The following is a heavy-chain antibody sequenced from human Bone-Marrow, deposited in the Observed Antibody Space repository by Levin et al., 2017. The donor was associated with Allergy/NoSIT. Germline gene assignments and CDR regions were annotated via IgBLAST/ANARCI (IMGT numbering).Heavy chain of an antibody. J-gene: IGHJ4*02. V-gene: IGHV3-30*18. CDR1: GFTLSDYA. CDR2: ISYDGRNE. Sequence: GGSLRLSCAASGFTLSDYAMHWVRQAPGKGLEWVAVISYDGRNEVYADSVKGRFTISRDESTNTMFLHMSTLRAGDTALYFCAKANGYRYDYWGQGTLVTVSS. CDR3: AKANGYRYDY. D-gene: IGHD5-18*01.